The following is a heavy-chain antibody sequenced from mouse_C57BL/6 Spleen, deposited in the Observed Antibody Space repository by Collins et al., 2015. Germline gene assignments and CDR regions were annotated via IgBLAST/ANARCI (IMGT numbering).Heavy chain of an antibody. D-gene: IGHD2-3*01. CDR2: IYPGDGNT. Sequence: QVQLQQSGPELVKSGASVKISCKASGYAFGSSWMNWVNQRPGKGLEWIGRIYPGDGNTNYNGRFRGKATLTADKSSSTAYMQLSSLTSEDSAVYFCARIYDGYPYAMDYWGQGTSVTVSS. CDR1: GYAFGSSW. CDR3: ARIYDGYPYAMDY. J-gene: IGHJ4*01. V-gene: IGHV1-82*01.